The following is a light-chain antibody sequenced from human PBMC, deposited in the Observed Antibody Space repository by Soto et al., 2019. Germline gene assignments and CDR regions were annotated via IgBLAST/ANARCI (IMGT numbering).Light chain of an antibody. J-gene: IGLJ2*01. V-gene: IGLV2-14*01. CDR1: SSDVGDYNY. Sequence: QSALTQPASVSGSPGQSITISCTGTSSDVGDYNYVSWYQQHPGKAPKLMIYDVSNRPSGVSNRFSGSKSGNTASLTISGLQTEDEAHYYCSSYTRSTLGVLFGGGTKLTVL. CDR3: SSYTRSTLGVL. CDR2: DVS.